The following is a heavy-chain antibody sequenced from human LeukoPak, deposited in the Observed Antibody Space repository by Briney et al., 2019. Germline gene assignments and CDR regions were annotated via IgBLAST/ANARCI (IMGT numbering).Heavy chain of an antibody. CDR3: AREMTTVVNWFGP. Sequence: GGSLRLSCAASGFTFSSYEMNWVRQAPGKGLEWVSYISSSGSTIYYADSVKGRFTISRDNAKNSLYLQMNSLRAEDTAVYYCAREMTTVVNWFGPWGQGTLVTVPS. D-gene: IGHD4-23*01. J-gene: IGHJ5*02. V-gene: IGHV3-48*03. CDR2: ISSSGSTI. CDR1: GFTFSSYE.